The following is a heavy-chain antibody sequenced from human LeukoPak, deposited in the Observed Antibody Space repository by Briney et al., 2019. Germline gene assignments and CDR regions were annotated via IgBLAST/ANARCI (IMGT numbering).Heavy chain of an antibody. CDR1: GDTFTSYG. CDR3: AGEGEGIAAAGTLLVYFDY. CDR2: IIPVFGTT. J-gene: IGHJ4*02. D-gene: IGHD6-13*01. V-gene: IGHV1-69*05. Sequence: ASVKVSCKASGDTFTSYGISWVRQAPGQGLERLARIIPVFGTTNYARKFRGRVTVSTDDSTSTAFLELSSLAPEDTAVYYCAGEGEGIAAAGTLLVYFDYWGQGTLVTVSS.